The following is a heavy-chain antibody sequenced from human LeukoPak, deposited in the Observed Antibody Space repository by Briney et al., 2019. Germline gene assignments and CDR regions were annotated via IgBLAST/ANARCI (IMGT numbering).Heavy chain of an antibody. CDR2: IKSDGITT. CDR3: ARGDLLPGGFDP. J-gene: IGHJ5*02. CDR1: GFTFSSDW. V-gene: IGHV3-74*03. Sequence: PGGSLRLSCAASGFTFSSDWMHWVRQAPGKGLVWVSRIKSDGITTTYADSVKGRFTISRDNAKNTLYLQMNSLRAEDTAVYYCARGDLLPGGFDPWGQGTLVTVSS. D-gene: IGHD1-26*01.